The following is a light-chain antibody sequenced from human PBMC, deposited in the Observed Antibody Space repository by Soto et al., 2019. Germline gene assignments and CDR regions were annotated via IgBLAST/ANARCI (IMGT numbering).Light chain of an antibody. CDR1: HDISTY. J-gene: IGKJ5*01. CDR3: QQLNTLPFT. Sequence: DIQLTQSPSLLSASVGDRVTITCRASHDISTYLAGYQQKPGKAPKLLIDEASTLQRGVPSRFSGSGSGTEFTLTISGLLPEDFATYHCQQLNTLPFTFGQGTRLEIK. CDR2: EAS. V-gene: IGKV1-9*01.